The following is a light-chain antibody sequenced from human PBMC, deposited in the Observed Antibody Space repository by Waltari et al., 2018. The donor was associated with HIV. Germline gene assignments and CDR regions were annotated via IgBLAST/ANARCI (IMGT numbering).Light chain of an antibody. CDR2: QDN. CDR3: QALDSNTVV. Sequence: SYELTPPPSLSVSPGQTASIPCSGDKLGGKHDFWYQQKSGQSPVLVMAQDNKRPSEIPGRFSGSNVGNTATLTISGTQSMYEADYYCQALDSNTVVFGGGTKLTVL. CDR1: KLGGKH. V-gene: IGLV3-1*01. J-gene: IGLJ3*02.